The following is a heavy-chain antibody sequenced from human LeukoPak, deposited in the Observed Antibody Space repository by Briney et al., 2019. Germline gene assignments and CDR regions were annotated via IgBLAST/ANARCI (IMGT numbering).Heavy chain of an antibody. Sequence: SETLSLTCTVSGGSISSYYWSWIRQPPGKGLEWIGYIYYSENTNYNPSLKSRLTMSADRSRNQFSLKLNSVTAADTAVYYCARINWNYFDYWGQGILVTVSS. J-gene: IGHJ4*02. CDR3: ARINWNYFDY. CDR1: GGSISSYY. V-gene: IGHV4-59*08. D-gene: IGHD1-1*01. CDR2: IYYSENT.